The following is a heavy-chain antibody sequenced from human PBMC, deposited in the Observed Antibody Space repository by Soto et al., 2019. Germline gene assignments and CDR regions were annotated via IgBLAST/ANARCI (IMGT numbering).Heavy chain of an antibody. V-gene: IGHV1-69*02. CDR2: IIPILGIA. CDR1: GGTFSSYT. CDR3: ARTYCSSTSCYWYGMDV. D-gene: IGHD2-2*01. Sequence: QVQLVQSGAEVKKPGSSVKDSCKASGGTFSSYTISWVRQAPGQGLEWMGRIIPILGIANYAQKFQGRVTITADKSTSTAYMELSSLRSEDTAVYYCARTYCSSTSCYWYGMDVWGQGTTVTVSS. J-gene: IGHJ6*02.